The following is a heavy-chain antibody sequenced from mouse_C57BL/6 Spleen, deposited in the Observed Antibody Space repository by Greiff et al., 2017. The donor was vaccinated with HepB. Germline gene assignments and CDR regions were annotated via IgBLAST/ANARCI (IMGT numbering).Heavy chain of an antibody. D-gene: IGHD1-1*01. Sequence: VQLQQPGAELVKPGASVKVSCRASGYTFTSYWMHWVKQRPGQGLEWIGRIHPSDSDTNYNQKFKGKATLTVDKSSSTAYMQLSSLTSEDSAVYYCAISYGSSYYYFAYWGQGTTLTGSS. CDR3: AISYGSSYYYFAY. J-gene: IGHJ2*01. CDR2: IHPSDSDT. V-gene: IGHV1-74*01. CDR1: GYTFTSYW.